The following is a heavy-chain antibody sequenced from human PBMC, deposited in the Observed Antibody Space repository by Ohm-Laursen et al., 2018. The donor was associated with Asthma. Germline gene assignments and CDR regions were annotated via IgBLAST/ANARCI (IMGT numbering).Heavy chain of an antibody. J-gene: IGHJ4*02. CDR1: GGSFSGYY. CDR2: INHSGST. D-gene: IGHD2-2*01. CDR3: ARVVRGHFDY. V-gene: IGHV4-34*01. Sequence: SETLSLTCAVYGGSFSGYYWGWIRQPPGKGLEWIGEINHSGSTNYNPSLKSRVTISVDTSKNQFSLKLSSVTAADTAVYYCARVVRGHFDYWGQGTLVTVSP.